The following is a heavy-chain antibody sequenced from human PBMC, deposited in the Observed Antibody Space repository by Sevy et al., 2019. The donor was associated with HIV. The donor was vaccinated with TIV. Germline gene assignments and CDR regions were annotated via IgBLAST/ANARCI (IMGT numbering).Heavy chain of an antibody. V-gene: IGHV3-15*01. CDR3: TTAHIVAAGDYKYYGMDV. CDR1: GFSFNNAW. CDR2: IKRKTDGGTR. J-gene: IGHJ6*02. Sequence: GGSLRLSCAASGFSFNNAWMNWVRQAPGKGLEWVGHIKRKTDGGTRDYAASVKCRFTISRDDSENTLFLQINSLKTENTAVYYCTTAHIVAAGDYKYYGMDVWGQGTTVTVSS. D-gene: IGHD6-13*01.